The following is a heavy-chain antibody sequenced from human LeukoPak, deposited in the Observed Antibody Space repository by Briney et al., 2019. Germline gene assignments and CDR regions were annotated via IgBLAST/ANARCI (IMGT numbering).Heavy chain of an antibody. CDR2: ISSSGSQI. CDR1: GFTFNSYN. Sequence: GGSLRLSCAASGFTFNSYNMNWVRQAPGKGLEWVSSISSSGSQIYYADSVKGRFTISRDNAKNSLYLQMNSLRAEDTAVNYCAREQYYGSGSYYICWFDTWGQGSLVTVSS. J-gene: IGHJ5*02. D-gene: IGHD3-10*01. V-gene: IGHV3-21*01. CDR3: AREQYYGSGSYYICWFDT.